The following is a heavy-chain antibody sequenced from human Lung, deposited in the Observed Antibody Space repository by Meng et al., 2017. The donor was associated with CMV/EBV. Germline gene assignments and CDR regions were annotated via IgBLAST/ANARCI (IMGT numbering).Heavy chain of an antibody. D-gene: IGHD2-2*01. J-gene: IGHJ6*02. V-gene: IGHV1-69*10. Sequence: SXXVSXKASRNTFSSYTLTWVRQAPGQGLEWMGGIIPIFAIANYAQSFRGRVTITADTSTSTGYMELSGLRSEDTAVYYCAVYCGTTSCYDGYGMDVWGQGTXVTGSS. CDR2: IIPIFAIA. CDR3: AVYCGTTSCYDGYGMDV. CDR1: RNTFSSYT.